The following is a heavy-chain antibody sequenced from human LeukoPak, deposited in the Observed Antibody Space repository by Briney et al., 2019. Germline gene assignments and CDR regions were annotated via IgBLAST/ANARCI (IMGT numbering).Heavy chain of an antibody. V-gene: IGHV4-39*07. CDR2: IYYSGST. J-gene: IGHJ4*02. Sequence: SETLSLTCTVSGGSISSSRYYWGWIRQPPGKGLEWIGSIYYSGSTYYNPSLKSRVTISVDTSKNQFSLKLSSVTAADTAVYYCARSRWLQLDYWGQGTLVTVSS. CDR1: GGSISSSRYY. CDR3: ARSRWLQLDY. D-gene: IGHD5-24*01.